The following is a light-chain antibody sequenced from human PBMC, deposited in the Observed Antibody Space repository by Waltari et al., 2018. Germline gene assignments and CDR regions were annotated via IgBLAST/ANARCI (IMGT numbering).Light chain of an antibody. Sequence: QSVLTQPPSVSGAPGQRVTISCTGSSPNIRAGPDLHWYQQFSGTAPKLLIFDNDNRPSGVPDRFSGSRSGTSAYLAITGLQTDDEADYFCQSYDSGQWVFGGGTKVTVL. V-gene: IGLV1-40*01. CDR1: SPNIRAGPD. J-gene: IGLJ3*02. CDR2: DND. CDR3: QSYDSGQWV.